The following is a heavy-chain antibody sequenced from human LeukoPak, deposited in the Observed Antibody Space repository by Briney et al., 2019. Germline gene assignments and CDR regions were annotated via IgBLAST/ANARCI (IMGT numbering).Heavy chain of an antibody. CDR1: GFTFSSYG. J-gene: IGHJ4*02. D-gene: IGHD3-10*01. Sequence: GGSLRLSCAASGFTFSSYGMSWVRQAPGKGLEWVSAISGSGGSTYYADSVKGRFTISRDNSKNALYLQMNSLRAEDTAVYYCAKDLHYGSADYWGQGTLVTVSS. CDR2: ISGSGGST. V-gene: IGHV3-23*01. CDR3: AKDLHYGSADY.